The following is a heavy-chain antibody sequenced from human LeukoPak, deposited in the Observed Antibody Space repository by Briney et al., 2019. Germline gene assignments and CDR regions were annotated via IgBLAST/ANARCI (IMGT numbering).Heavy chain of an antibody. Sequence: ASVKVSCKASGYPFTGYYLHWVRQAPGQGLEWMGWINPDSGGANYAQNFQGRVTMTRDTSISAAYMELSRLRSDDTAVYYCARSPGVANWFDPWAREPWSPSPQ. V-gene: IGHV1-2*02. CDR3: ARSPGVANWFDP. CDR2: INPDSGGA. J-gene: IGHJ5*02. CDR1: GYPFTGYY. D-gene: IGHD3-3*01.